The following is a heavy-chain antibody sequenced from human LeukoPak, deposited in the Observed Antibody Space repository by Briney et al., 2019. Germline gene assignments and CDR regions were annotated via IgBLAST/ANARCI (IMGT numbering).Heavy chain of an antibody. CDR2: IYYSGST. V-gene: IGHV4-39*01. D-gene: IGHD3-22*01. J-gene: IGHJ4*02. CDR3: ASSLNSGYYFY. CDR1: GGSISSSSYY. Sequence: SETLSLTCTVSGGSISSSSYYWGWIRQPPGQGLEWIGSIYYSGSTYYNPSLKSRVTISVDTSKNQFSLKLSSVTAADTAVYYCASSLNSGYYFYWGQGTLVTVSS.